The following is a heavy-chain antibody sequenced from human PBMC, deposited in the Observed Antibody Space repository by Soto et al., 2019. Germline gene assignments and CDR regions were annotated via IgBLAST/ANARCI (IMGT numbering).Heavy chain of an antibody. J-gene: IGHJ6*02. CDR2: IWYDGSNK. CDR3: ARDLLGYCSGGSCYSKDYYYYGMDV. V-gene: IGHV3-33*01. CDR1: GFTFSSYG. D-gene: IGHD2-15*01. Sequence: QVQLVESGGGVVQPGRSLRLSCAASGFTFSSYGMHWVRQAPGKGLEWVAVIWYDGSNKYYADSVKGRFTISRDNSKNTLYLQMNSLRAEDTAVYYCARDLLGYCSGGSCYSKDYYYYGMDVWGQGTTVTVSS.